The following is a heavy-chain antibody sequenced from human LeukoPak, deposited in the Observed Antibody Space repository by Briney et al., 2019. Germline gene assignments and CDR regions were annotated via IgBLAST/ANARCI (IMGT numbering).Heavy chain of an antibody. V-gene: IGHV3-21*01. Sequence: GGSLRLSCAASGFTFGSYSMNWVRQAPGKGLEWVSSISSSSSYIYYADSVKGRFTISRDNAKNSLYLQMNSLRAEDTAVYYCARATTAMEPFDYWGQGTLVTVSS. CDR2: ISSSSSYI. CDR3: ARATTAMEPFDY. CDR1: GFTFGSYS. J-gene: IGHJ4*02. D-gene: IGHD5-18*01.